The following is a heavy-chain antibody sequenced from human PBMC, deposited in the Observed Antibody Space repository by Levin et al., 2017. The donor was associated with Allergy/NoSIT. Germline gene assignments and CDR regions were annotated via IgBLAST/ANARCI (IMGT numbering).Heavy chain of an antibody. CDR2: IFHSGST. Sequence: SQTLSLTCSVSGGSMSPYYWSWIRPTPGRGLEWIGYIFHSGSTSYNPSLEGRVTISIDKSRTQFSLKLSSVTAADTALYFCARARASYGYLPLGYWGQGTLAFVST. J-gene: IGHJ4*02. D-gene: IGHD5-18*01. V-gene: IGHV4-59*01. CDR1: GGSMSPYY. CDR3: ARARASYGYLPLGY.